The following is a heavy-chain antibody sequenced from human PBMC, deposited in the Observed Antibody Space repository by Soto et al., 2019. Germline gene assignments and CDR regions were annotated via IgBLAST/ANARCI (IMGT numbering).Heavy chain of an antibody. CDR1: GFTFSDYY. V-gene: IGHV3-11*01. Sequence: PGGSLRLSCAASGFTFSDYYMSWIRQAPGKGLEWVSYISSSGSTIYYADSVKGRFTISRDNAKNSLYLQMNSLRAEDTAVYYCARDNIAAAGTPYYGMDVWGQGTTVTVSS. CDR2: ISSSGSTI. CDR3: ARDNIAAAGTPYYGMDV. D-gene: IGHD6-13*01. J-gene: IGHJ6*02.